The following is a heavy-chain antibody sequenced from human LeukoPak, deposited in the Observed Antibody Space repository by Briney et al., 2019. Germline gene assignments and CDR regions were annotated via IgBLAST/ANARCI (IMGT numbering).Heavy chain of an antibody. Sequence: PGGSLRLSCAASGFTFSSYSMNWVRQAPGKGLEWVSSISSSSSYIYYADSVQGRFTISRDNAKNSLYLQMNSLRAEDTAVYYCARDLFGKYGTLDYWGQGTLVTVSS. CDR3: ARDLFGKYGTLDY. J-gene: IGHJ4*02. CDR1: GFTFSSYS. D-gene: IGHD3-16*01. V-gene: IGHV3-21*01. CDR2: ISSSSSYI.